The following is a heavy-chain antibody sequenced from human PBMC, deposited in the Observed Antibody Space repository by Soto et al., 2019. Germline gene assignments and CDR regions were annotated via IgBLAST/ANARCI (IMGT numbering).Heavy chain of an antibody. J-gene: IGHJ6*02. D-gene: IGHD6-19*01. Sequence: PSETLSLTCAVSGGAISSSNWWSWVRQPPGKGLEWIGEIYHSGSTNYNPSLKSRVTISVDKSKNQFSLKLSSVIAADTAVYYCARAAVAGTRFYYYGMDVWGQGTTVT. CDR1: GGAISSSNW. CDR3: ARAAVAGTRFYYYGMDV. CDR2: IYHSGST. V-gene: IGHV4-4*02.